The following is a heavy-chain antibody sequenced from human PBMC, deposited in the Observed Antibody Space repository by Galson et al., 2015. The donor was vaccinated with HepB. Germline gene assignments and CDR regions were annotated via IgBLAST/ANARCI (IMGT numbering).Heavy chain of an antibody. J-gene: IGHJ4*02. CDR1: GFTFSSYG. CDR2: ITSGSGYI. D-gene: IGHD3-10*01. CDR3: AREGAVYYGSGVTNNFDY. V-gene: IGHV3-21*01. Sequence: SLRLSCAASGFTFSSYGMNWVRQAPGKGLEWVSSITSGSGYIYYADSVKGRFTISRDNTKNSLYLRMNSLSAEDAAVYYCAREGAVYYGSGVTNNFDYWGQGTLVTVSS.